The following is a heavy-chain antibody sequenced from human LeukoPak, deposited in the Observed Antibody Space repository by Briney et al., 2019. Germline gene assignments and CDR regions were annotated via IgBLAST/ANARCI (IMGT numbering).Heavy chain of an antibody. CDR3: ARDASTLMPNYFDY. J-gene: IGHJ4*02. Sequence: LETLSLTCVVSGYSISSGYYWGWVRQPPGKGLEWIGSIFHSGTTYYNPSLKSRVTISADTSKNQFSLNLSSVTAADTAVYYCARDASTLMPNYFDYWGQGTLVTVSS. CDR1: GYSISSGYY. D-gene: IGHD5-24*01. CDR2: IFHSGTT. V-gene: IGHV4-38-2*02.